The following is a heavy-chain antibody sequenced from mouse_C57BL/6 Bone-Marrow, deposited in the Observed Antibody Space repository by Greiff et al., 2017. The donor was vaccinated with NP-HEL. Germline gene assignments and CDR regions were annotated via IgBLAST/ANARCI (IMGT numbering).Heavy chain of an antibody. V-gene: IGHV1-69*01. J-gene: IGHJ2*01. CDR3: AREGPYVYFDY. CDR1: GYTFTSYW. Sequence: QVQLQQPGAELVMPGASVKLSCKASGYTFTSYWMHWVKQRPGQGLEWIGGIDPSDSYTNYNQKFKGKSTLTVDKSSSTAYMQLSSLTSEDSAVYYCAREGPYVYFDYWGQGTTLTVSS. CDR2: IDPSDSYT.